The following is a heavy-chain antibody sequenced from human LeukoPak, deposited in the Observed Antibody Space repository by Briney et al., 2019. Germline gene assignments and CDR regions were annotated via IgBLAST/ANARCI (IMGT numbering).Heavy chain of an antibody. CDR2: IGYDGSNK. CDR3: AKRGGTTVTTSNFHMDV. Sequence: GGSLRLSRAASGFTFSSYGMHGVRQAPGKGLEWGAFIGYDGSNKYTADSARGRFTLSRDNSKGTLYLQMNSLRAEDTAVYYCAKRGGTTVTTSNFHMDVWGKGTTVTVSS. CDR1: GFTFSSYG. J-gene: IGHJ6*03. D-gene: IGHD4-17*01. V-gene: IGHV3-30*02.